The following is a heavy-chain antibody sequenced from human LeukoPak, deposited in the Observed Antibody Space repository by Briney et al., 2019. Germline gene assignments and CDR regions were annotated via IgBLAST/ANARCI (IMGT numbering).Heavy chain of an antibody. CDR3: ARADYDSSARGAFNI. V-gene: IGHV4-39*07. D-gene: IGHD3-22*01. Sequence: SETLSLTCTVSGGSISSSSYYWGWIRQPPGKGLEWIGSIYYSGSTYYNPSLKSRVTISVDTSKNQFSLKLSSVTAADTAVYYCARADYDSSARGAFNIWGQGTMVTVSS. J-gene: IGHJ3*02. CDR1: GGSISSSSYY. CDR2: IYYSGST.